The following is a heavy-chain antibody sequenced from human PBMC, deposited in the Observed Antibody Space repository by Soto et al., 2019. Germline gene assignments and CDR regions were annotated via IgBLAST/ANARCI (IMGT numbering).Heavy chain of an antibody. V-gene: IGHV4-39*02. CDR2: AAYSGGT. J-gene: IGHJ5*02. Sequence: SETLSLTCTVSGGSIANNNYFWGWIRQPPGKGLEWIGSAAYSGGTYKNPSLKSRLTISVDTSKNQFSLKLTSVTAADTAVYYCAREVVEGSSLWFDPWGQGTLVTVSS. CDR1: GGSIANNNYF. D-gene: IGHD2-15*01. CDR3: AREVVEGSSLWFDP.